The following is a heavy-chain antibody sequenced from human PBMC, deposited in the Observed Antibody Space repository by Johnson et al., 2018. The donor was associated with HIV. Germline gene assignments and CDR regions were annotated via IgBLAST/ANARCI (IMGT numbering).Heavy chain of an antibody. CDR1: GFTFSSYG. D-gene: IGHD1-14*01. Sequence: QMQLVESGGGVVQPGRSLRLSCVASGFTFSSYGMHWVRQAPGKGLEWVAIVSYDGSKKYYPDSVKGRFTISRDNSKNTLYLQMDSLRAEDTAVYYCAKIRTSGTGDAFDIWGQGTMVTVSS. CDR3: AKIRTSGTGDAFDI. CDR2: VSYDGSKK. V-gene: IGHV3-30*18. J-gene: IGHJ3*02.